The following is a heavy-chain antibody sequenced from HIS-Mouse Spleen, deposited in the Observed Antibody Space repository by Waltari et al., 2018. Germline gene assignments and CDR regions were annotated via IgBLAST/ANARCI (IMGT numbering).Heavy chain of an antibody. CDR1: GGSISSSSYY. D-gene: IGHD6-13*01. J-gene: IGHJ2*01. V-gene: IGHV4-39*07. Sequence: QLQLQESGPGLVKPSETLSLTCTVSGGSISSSSYYWGWIRQPPGKGLEWIGSSYYSGRTYYNPSLKSRVTISVDTSKNQFSLKLSSVTAADTAVYYCAREIPYSSSWYDWYFDLWGRGTLVTGSS. CDR2: SYYSGRT. CDR3: AREIPYSSSWYDWYFDL.